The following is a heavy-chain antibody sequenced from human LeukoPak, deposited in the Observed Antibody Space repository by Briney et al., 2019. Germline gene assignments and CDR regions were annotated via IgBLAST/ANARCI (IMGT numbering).Heavy chain of an antibody. CDR2: ISSSGSST. V-gene: IGHV3-23*01. D-gene: IGHD2-21*02. CDR1: GFTFSSYA. CDR3: AKSPGLFRGDGHLDY. Sequence: GGSLRLSRAVSGFTFSSYAMSWVCQAPGKGLEWVSAISSSGSSTYYGDSVKGRFTISRDNSQNTLYLQMNSLRADDTAVYYCAKSPGLFRGDGHLDYWGQGTLVTVSS. J-gene: IGHJ4*02.